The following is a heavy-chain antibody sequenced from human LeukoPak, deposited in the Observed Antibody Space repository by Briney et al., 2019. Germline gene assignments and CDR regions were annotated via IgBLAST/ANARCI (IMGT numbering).Heavy chain of an antibody. CDR2: ISAYNGNT. CDR3: ARDRGYGYCSSTSCYPKGYNWFDP. D-gene: IGHD2-2*01. V-gene: IGHV1-18*01. Sequence: GASVTVSCKGSGYTFTSYGISWVRQAPGQGLEWMGGISAYNGNTNNAQKLQGRVTMTTDKSTSTAYMELRSLRSDDTAVYYCARDRGYGYCSSTSCYPKGYNWFDPWGEGTLVAVSS. CDR1: GYTFTSYG. J-gene: IGHJ5*02.